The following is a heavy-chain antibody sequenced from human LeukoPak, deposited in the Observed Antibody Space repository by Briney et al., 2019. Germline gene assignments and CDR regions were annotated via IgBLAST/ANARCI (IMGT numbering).Heavy chain of an antibody. D-gene: IGHD3-3*01. Sequence: GESLKISCKGSGYSFTSYWIGWVRQMPGKVLEWMGIIYPGDSDTRYSPSFQGQVTISADKSISTAYLQWSSLKASDTAMYYCASSEYYDFWSGTGGPFDYWGQGTLVTVSS. CDR2: IYPGDSDT. CDR1: GYSFTSYW. V-gene: IGHV5-51*01. J-gene: IGHJ4*02. CDR3: ASSEYYDFWSGTGGPFDY.